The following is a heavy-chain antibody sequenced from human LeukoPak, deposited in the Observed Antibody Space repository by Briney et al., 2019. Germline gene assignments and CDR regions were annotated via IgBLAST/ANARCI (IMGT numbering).Heavy chain of an antibody. CDR2: IYHSGST. V-gene: IGHV4-30-2*01. CDR1: GGSISSGGYY. D-gene: IGHD2-2*01. Sequence: SETLSLTCTVSGGSISSGGYYWSWIRQPPGKGLEWIGYIYHSGSTYYNPSLKSRVTISVDTSKNQFSLKLSSVTAADTAVYYCANTPLRYCSSTSCEGYWGQGTLVTVSS. CDR3: ANTPLRYCSSTSCEGY. J-gene: IGHJ4*02.